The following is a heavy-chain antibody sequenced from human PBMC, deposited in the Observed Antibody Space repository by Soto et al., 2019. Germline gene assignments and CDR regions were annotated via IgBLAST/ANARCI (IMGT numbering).Heavy chain of an antibody. CDR2: ISTSSSTM. J-gene: IGHJ5*02. CDR3: ARDLWGVGVPGP. D-gene: IGHD3-16*01. Sequence: PGGSLRLSCAASGFTFSSYSMNWVRQATGKGLEWVSYISTSSSTMYYADSVKGRFTISRDNAKNSLYLQMNSLRAEDTAVYYCARDLWGVGVPGPWGQGTLVTVSS. CDR1: GFTFSSYS. V-gene: IGHV3-48*01.